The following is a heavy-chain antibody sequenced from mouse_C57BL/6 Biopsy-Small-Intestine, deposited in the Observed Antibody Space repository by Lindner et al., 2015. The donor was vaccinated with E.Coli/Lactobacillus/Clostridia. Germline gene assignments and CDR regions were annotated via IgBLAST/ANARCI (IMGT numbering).Heavy chain of an antibody. CDR3: ARGSGAGGRDWFDP. CDR2: MNSNSGNT. J-gene: IGHJ4*01. Sequence: SVKVSCKASGYTFIDHDINWVRQASGQGLEWMGWMNSNSGNTGYAQKFYDRVTMTRDTSTSTAYMELSGLTLDDTAVYYCARGSGAGGRDWFDPRGQGTRVTVSS. V-gene: IGHV1-84*02. D-gene: IGHD3-1*01. CDR1: GYTFIDHD.